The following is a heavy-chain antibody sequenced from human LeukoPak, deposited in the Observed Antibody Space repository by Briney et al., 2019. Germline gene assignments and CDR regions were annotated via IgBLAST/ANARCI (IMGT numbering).Heavy chain of an antibody. V-gene: IGHV3-23*01. CDR2: ISGSGGST. CDR1: GFTFSSYG. CDR3: AKVPNWNYLWFYP. J-gene: IGHJ5*02. D-gene: IGHD1-7*01. Sequence: PGGSLRLPCPACGFTFSSYGMHWVRQAPGKGLEWVSAISGSGGSTYYADSVKGRFTISRDNPKNTLYLQMNSLRAEDTAVYYCAKVPNWNYLWFYPWGQETLVTVSS.